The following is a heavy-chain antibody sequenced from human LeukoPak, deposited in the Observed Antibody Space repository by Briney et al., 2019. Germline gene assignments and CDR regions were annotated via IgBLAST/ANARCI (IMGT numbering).Heavy chain of an antibody. V-gene: IGHV4-34*01. Sequence: PSETLSLTCAVYGGSFSGYYWSWIRRPPGKGLEWIGEINHSGSTNYNPSLKSRVTISVDTSKNQFSLRLSSVTAADTAVYYCARVTGYMIEDYFDYWGQGTLVTVSS. D-gene: IGHD3-22*01. CDR3: ARVTGYMIEDYFDY. J-gene: IGHJ4*02. CDR2: INHSGST. CDR1: GGSFSGYY.